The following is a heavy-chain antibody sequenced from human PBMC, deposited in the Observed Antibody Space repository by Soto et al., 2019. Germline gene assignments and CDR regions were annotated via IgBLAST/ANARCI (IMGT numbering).Heavy chain of an antibody. D-gene: IGHD3-10*02. J-gene: IGHJ4*02. CDR2: IYPGDSDT. V-gene: IGHV5-51*01. CDR1: GYSFTSYW. CDR3: ARRFTMYGDFAY. Sequence: GESLKISCKGFGYSFTSYWIGWVRQMPGKGPEWMGVIYPGDSDTRYSPSFEGHVTISVDKSISTAYLQWGSLKASDTAMYYCARRFTMYGDFAYWGQGNLVTVSS.